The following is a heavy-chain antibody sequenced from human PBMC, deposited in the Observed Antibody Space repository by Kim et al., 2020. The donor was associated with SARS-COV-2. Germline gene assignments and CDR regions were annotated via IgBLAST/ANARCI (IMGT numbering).Heavy chain of an antibody. CDR3: AKETSQYVSSSLDS. V-gene: IGHV3-30*18. Sequence: GGSLRLSCAASGFTFSNYGMHWVRQAPGKGLEWEAVISYDGNAKFYADSVQGRFTISRDNSRNTLYLQMNSLRPEDMAVYYCAKETSQYVSSSLDSWGQGTLVTVSS. D-gene: IGHD6-6*01. J-gene: IGHJ4*02. CDR1: GFTFSNYG. CDR2: ISYDGNAK.